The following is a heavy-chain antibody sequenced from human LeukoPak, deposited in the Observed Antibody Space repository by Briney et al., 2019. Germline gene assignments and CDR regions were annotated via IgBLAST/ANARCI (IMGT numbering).Heavy chain of an antibody. D-gene: IGHD2-21*02. J-gene: IGHJ5*02. V-gene: IGHV4-4*02. CDR2: IYHSGST. CDR3: ARLAPIVVVTLPGWFDP. CDR1: GGSISSSDW. Sequence: PSETLSLTCAVSGGSISSSDWWSWVRQPPGKGLEWIGEIYHSGSTYYNPSLKSRVTISVDTSKNQFSLKLSSVTAADTAVYYCARLAPIVVVTLPGWFDPWGQGTLVTVSS.